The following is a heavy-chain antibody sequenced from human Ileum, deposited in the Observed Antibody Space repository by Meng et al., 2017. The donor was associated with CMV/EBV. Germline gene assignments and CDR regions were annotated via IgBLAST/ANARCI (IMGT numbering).Heavy chain of an antibody. CDR2: ISYDSGNGGNT. CDR1: GFTFASFS. Sequence: GESLKVSCAASGFTFASFSMHWIRQTPDRGLEWVSVISYDSGNGGNTEYAASVEGRFSISRDNSKTTMYLEMNSLRTDDTDVYYCVKDILPSPIAFFDSWGRGVQVNGYS. J-gene: IGHJ4*01. CDR3: VKDILPSPIAFFDS. V-gene: IGHV3-30-3*01. D-gene: IGHD3-3*02.